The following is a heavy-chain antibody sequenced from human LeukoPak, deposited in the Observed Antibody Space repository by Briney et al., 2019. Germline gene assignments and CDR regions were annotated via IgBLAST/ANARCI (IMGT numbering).Heavy chain of an antibody. CDR1: GFIFSSYA. D-gene: IGHD6-13*01. J-gene: IGHJ4*02. CDR2: ISGTSGST. CDR3: AKGLTGGEYSSSWFDY. Sequence: PGGSLRLSCAASGFIFSSYAMSWVRQAPGKGLEWVSVISGTSGSTYYADSVKGRFTISRDNSKNTLYLEMNSLRAEDTAVYHCAKGLTGGEYSSSWFDYWGQGTLVTVSS. V-gene: IGHV3-23*01.